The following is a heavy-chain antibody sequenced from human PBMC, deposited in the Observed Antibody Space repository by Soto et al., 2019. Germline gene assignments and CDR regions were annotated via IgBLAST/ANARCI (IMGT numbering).Heavy chain of an antibody. V-gene: IGHV3-15*07. Sequence: EVQLVESGGGLVKPGASLRLSCAASDLSFSNAYINWVRQAPGKGLEWVGRIKSKTDGGTIDYAAPVKGRFIISRDDSSNTVYLQMNSLKTEDTAXYYXXTRGALGYWGQGTLVTVSS. CDR3: XTRGALGY. CDR2: IKSKTDGGTI. CDR1: DLSFSNAY. J-gene: IGHJ1*01. D-gene: IGHD2-15*01.